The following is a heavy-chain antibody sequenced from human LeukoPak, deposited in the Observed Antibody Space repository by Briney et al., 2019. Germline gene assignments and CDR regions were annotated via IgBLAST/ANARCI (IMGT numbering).Heavy chain of an antibody. V-gene: IGHV3-23*01. Sequence: PGGSLRLSCAASGFSFSSYGMSWVRQAPGKGLEWVSSISGSGGTTYYADSVKGRFTISRDNSMNTLYLQMNSLRAEDTAVYSCAKDRLGALLYFDPWGQGTLVTVSS. J-gene: IGHJ4*02. CDR1: GFSFSSYG. D-gene: IGHD1-26*01. CDR2: ISGSGGTT. CDR3: AKDRLGALLYFDP.